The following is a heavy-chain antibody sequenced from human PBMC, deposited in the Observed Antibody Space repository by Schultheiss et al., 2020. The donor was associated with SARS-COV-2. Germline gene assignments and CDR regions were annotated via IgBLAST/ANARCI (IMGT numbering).Heavy chain of an antibody. CDR2: IYYSGST. CDR3: ARVAYPYHYMDV. J-gene: IGHJ6*03. V-gene: IGHV4-39*07. CDR1: GGSVSSGSYY. Sequence: SETLSLTCTVSGGSVSSGSYYWGWIRQPPGKGLEWIGSIYYSGSTNYNPSLKSRVTISVDKSKNQFSLKLSSVTAADTAVYYCARVAYPYHYMDVWGKGTTVTVSS.